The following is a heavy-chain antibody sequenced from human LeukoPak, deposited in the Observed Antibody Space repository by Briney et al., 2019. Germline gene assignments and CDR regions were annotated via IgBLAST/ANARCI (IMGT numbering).Heavy chain of an antibody. CDR2: VSSSGTTI. V-gene: IGHV3-11*01. D-gene: IGHD3-3*02. Sequence: GGSLRLSCAASGFTFSEEYMSWIRQAPGKGLEWISCVSSSGTTIYYADSVKGRFTISRDNVKNSLCLQMNSLRVEDTAVYYCAKDGAFSASSFWGQGTMVAVSS. J-gene: IGHJ3*01. CDR1: GFTFSEEY. CDR3: AKDGAFSASSF.